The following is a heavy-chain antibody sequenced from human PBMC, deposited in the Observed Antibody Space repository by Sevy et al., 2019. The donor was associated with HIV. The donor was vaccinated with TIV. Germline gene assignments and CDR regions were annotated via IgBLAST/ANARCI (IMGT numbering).Heavy chain of an antibody. CDR3: ARAPPYYDILTGRSYCDY. D-gene: IGHD3-9*01. CDR1: GRSMTGYY. Sequence: SETLSLTCTVSGRSMTGYYWTWIRQPPGKGLEWIGYIYYSGSTNYNPSLKSRVTIAVDTSKNQFSLELSSVTAADTAVYYWARAPPYYDILTGRSYCDYWGQGTLVTVSS. J-gene: IGHJ4*02. V-gene: IGHV4-59*01. CDR2: IYYSGST.